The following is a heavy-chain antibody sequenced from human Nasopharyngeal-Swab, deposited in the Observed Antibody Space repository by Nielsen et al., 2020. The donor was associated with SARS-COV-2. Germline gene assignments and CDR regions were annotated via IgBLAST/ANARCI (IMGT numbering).Heavy chain of an antibody. D-gene: IGHD6-19*01. Sequence: GESLKISCTASGFTVSSDNMSWVRQAPGKGLDWVSVVYSGGGTDYADSVKGRFTITRDNSKNTVYLQMRRLRDEDTAIYYCARDHPPIEVAGTNYFDYWGQGTLVTVSS. CDR3: ARDHPPIEVAGTNYFDY. CDR2: VYSGGGT. V-gene: IGHV3-66*01. CDR1: GFTVSSDN. J-gene: IGHJ4*02.